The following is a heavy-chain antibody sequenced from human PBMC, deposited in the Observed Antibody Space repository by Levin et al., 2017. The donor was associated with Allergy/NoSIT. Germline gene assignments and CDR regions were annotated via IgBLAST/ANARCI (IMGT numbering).Heavy chain of an antibody. D-gene: IGHD3-16*01. J-gene: IGHJ6*01. V-gene: IGHV3-9*01. Sequence: LSLTCAASGFRFNDHAMHWVRQVPGKGLEWVSGINWNGASIGYADSVNGRFTISRDNAKNSLYLAMTSLRVEDTAFYYCTRDIGESYGYYGMDVWGQGTTVTVSS. CDR2: INWNGASI. CDR1: GFRFNDHA. CDR3: TRDIGESYGYYGMDV.